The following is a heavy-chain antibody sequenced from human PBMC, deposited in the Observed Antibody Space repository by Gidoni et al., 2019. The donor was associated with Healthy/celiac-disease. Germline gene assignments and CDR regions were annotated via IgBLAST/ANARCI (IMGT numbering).Heavy chain of an antibody. CDR1: GFPFRSYW. J-gene: IGHJ3*02. D-gene: IGHD1-26*01. CDR2: IKQDGSEK. CDR3: ARDYGVVGATGGDAFDI. Sequence: EVQLVESGGGLFQPGGSLRLSCAASGFPFRSYWIGWVRRAPGKGLEWVANIKQDGSEKYYVDSVKGRFTISRDNAKNSLYLQMNSLRAEDTAVYYCARDYGVVGATGGDAFDIWGQGTMVTVSS. V-gene: IGHV3-7*01.